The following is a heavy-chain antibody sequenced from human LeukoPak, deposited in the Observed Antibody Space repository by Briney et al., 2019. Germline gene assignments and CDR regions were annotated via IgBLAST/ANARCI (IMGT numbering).Heavy chain of an antibody. Sequence: PGGSLRLSCAASGFTFDDYTMHWVRQAPGKGLEWVSLISWDGGSTYYADSVKGRFTISRDNSKNSLYLQMDSLRTEDTALYYCAKDFTGVETATIESDYFDYWGQGTLVTVSS. CDR1: GFTFDDYT. J-gene: IGHJ4*02. CDR3: AKDFTGVETATIESDYFDY. D-gene: IGHD5-24*01. V-gene: IGHV3-43*01. CDR2: ISWDGGST.